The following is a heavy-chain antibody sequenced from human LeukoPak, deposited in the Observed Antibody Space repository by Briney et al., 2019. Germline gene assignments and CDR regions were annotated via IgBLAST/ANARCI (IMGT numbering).Heavy chain of an antibody. CDR2: FDSEDGET. J-gene: IGHJ4*02. CDR3: ATVGYYYDSSGYSYYFDY. CDR1: GYTLTELS. D-gene: IGHD3-22*01. Sequence: ASVKVSCKVSGYTLTELSMHWVRQAPGKGLEWMGGFDSEDGETIYAQKFQGRVTMTEDTSTDTAYMELSSLRSEDTAVYYCATVGYYYDSSGYSYYFDYWGQGTLVTVSS. V-gene: IGHV1-24*01.